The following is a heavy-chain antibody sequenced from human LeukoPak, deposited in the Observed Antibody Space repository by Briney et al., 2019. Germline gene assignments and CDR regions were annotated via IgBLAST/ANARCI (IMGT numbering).Heavy chain of an antibody. CDR1: GYSFTSYA. CDR2: INTNTGNP. J-gene: IGHJ4*02. Sequence: GASVKVSCKASGYSFTSYAMNWVRQAPGQGLEWMGWINTNTGNPTYAQGFTGRCVFSLDTSVSTAYLQISSLKAEDTAVYSCARVAEYSSGWYDSFDYWGQGTLVTVSS. V-gene: IGHV7-4-1*02. CDR3: ARVAEYSSGWYDSFDY. D-gene: IGHD6-19*01.